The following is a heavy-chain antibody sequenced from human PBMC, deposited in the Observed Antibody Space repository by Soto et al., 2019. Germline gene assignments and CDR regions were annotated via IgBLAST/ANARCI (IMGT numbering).Heavy chain of an antibody. CDR2: ISAYNGNT. V-gene: IGHV1-18*04. D-gene: IGHD6-13*01. Sequence: ASVKVSCKASGYTFTSYGISWVRQAPGQGLEWMGWISAYNGNTNYAQKLQGRVTMTTDTSTSTAYMELRSLRSDDTAVYYCARITISGYRSSWYVGAKNWFDPWGQGTLVPVSS. CDR3: ARITISGYRSSWYVGAKNWFDP. CDR1: GYTFTSYG. J-gene: IGHJ5*02.